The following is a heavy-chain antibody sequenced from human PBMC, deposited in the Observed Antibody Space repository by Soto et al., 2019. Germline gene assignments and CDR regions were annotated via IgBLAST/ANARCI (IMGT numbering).Heavy chain of an antibody. CDR2: MNPNGGNT. J-gene: IGHJ4*02. Sequence: ASVKVSCKASGYTFTSYDINWVRQATGQGLEWMGWMNPNGGNTGYAQKFQGRVTMTRNTSISTAYMELSSLRSEDTAVYYCAFLDPLITEPTNDYGGQGPLVTVPQ. V-gene: IGHV1-8*01. D-gene: IGHD3-10*01. CDR1: GYTFTSYD. CDR3: AFLDPLITEPTNDY.